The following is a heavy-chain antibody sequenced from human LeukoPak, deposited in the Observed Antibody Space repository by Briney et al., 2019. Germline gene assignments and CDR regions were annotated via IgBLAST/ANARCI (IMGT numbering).Heavy chain of an antibody. CDR2: IKQDGSEK. CDR1: GFTFSSYA. D-gene: IGHD3-10*01. CDR3: ARGVGGYYGSGSPFDY. V-gene: IGHV3-7*01. Sequence: GGSLRLSCAASGFTFSSYAMSWVRQAPGKGLEWVANIKQDGSEKYYVDSVKGRFTISRDNAKNPLYLQMNSLRAEDTAVYYCARGVGGYYGSGSPFDYWGQGTLVTVSS. J-gene: IGHJ4*02.